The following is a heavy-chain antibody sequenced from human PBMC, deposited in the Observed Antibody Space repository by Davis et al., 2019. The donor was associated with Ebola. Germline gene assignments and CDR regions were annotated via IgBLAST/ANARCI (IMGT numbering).Heavy chain of an antibody. CDR2: IYYSGST. CDR1: GGSVSSGSYY. V-gene: IGHV4-61*01. J-gene: IGHJ6*03. CDR3: ARETGSMDV. Sequence: PGGSLRLSCTVSGGSVSSGSYYWSWIRQPPGKGLEWIGYIYYSGSTNYNPSLKSRVTISVDTSKNQFSLKRSSVTAADTAVYYCARETGSMDVWGKGTTVTVSS.